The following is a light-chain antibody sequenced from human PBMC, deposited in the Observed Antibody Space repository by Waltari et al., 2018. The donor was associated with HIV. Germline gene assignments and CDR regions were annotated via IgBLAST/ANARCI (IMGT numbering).Light chain of an antibody. Sequence: DIQMTQSPSSLSAPVGDRVTITCRASQGIRHDLGWYQQKEGKAPKRLIDDASNLQSGVTARFSGTGSGTEFTLTISSLQPEDLATYYCLQHNTYPLTFGQGTKVAI. J-gene: IGKJ1*01. CDR3: LQHNTYPLT. V-gene: IGKV1-17*01. CDR1: QGIRHD. CDR2: DAS.